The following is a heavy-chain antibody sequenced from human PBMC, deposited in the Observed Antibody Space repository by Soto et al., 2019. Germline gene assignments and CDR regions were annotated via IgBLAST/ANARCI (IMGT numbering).Heavy chain of an antibody. D-gene: IGHD6-13*01. J-gene: IGHJ4*02. CDR1: GYTFPDYY. V-gene: IGHV1-2*02. Sequence: QLHLVQSGAEGKKPGASVRVSCKASGYTFPDYYIHWVRQAPGQGLEWMGWINPKSGVTNSAQKFQGRITMTRDTSITTAYLELSSLRSDDTAVYYCARGPKPTPRHSNSWFVPDYWGQGSLVTVSS. CDR2: INPKSGVT. CDR3: ARGPKPTPRHSNSWFVPDY.